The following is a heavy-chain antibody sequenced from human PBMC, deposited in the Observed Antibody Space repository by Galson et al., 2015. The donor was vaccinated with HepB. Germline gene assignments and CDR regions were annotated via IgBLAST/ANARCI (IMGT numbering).Heavy chain of an antibody. D-gene: IGHD3-22*01. CDR3: VREGGPSSGYYPLDF. J-gene: IGHJ4*02. CDR2: VQYGGSLR. Sequence: FTFTDHAMHWVRQAPGKGLEWVAVVQYGGSLRYYADSVKGRLTISTDNSKNTVYLQINGLTAEDTAVYYCVREGGPSSGYYPLDFWGQGTLVTVSS. CDR1: FTFTDHA. V-gene: IGHV3-30*04.